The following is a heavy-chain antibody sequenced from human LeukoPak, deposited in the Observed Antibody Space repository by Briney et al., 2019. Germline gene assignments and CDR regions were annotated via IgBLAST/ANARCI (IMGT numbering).Heavy chain of an antibody. D-gene: IGHD3-22*01. J-gene: IGHJ4*02. CDR1: GFTFSSYA. CDR2: ISGSGGST. Sequence: GGSLRLSCAASGFTFSSYAMSWVRQAPGKGLEWASAISGSGGSTYYADSVKGRFTISRDNSKNTLYLQMNSLRAEDTAVYYCAKDSSYYYDSSGYSDYWGQGTLVTVSS. CDR3: AKDSSYYYDSSGYSDY. V-gene: IGHV3-23*01.